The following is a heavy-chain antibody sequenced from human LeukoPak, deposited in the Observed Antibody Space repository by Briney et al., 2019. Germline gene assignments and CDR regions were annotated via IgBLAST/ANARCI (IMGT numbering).Heavy chain of an antibody. V-gene: IGHV1-2*04. J-gene: IGHJ4*02. D-gene: IGHD3-22*01. CDR2: INPNSGGT. CDR3: ARTTYYDNSEGFDY. CDR1: GYIFTGNY. Sequence: ASVKVSCKASGYIFTGNYMHWVRQAPGQGLEWMGCINPNSGGTNYAQTFQGWVTMTTDTSISTAYMELSRLRSDDTDVYYFARTTYYDNSEGFDYWGQGTLVSVSS.